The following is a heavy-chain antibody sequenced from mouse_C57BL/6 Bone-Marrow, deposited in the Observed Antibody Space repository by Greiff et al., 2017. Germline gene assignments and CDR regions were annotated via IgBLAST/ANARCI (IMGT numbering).Heavy chain of an antibody. V-gene: IGHV1-15*01. CDR3: TRLLWLRRKGFAY. D-gene: IGHD2-2*01. J-gene: IGHJ3*01. CDR2: IDPETGGT. CDR1: GYTFTDYE. Sequence: QVQLKESGAELVRPGASVTLSCKASGYTFTDYEMHWVKPTPVHGLEWIGAIDPETGGTAYNQKFKGKAILTADKSSSTAYMELRSLTSEDSAVYYCTRLLWLRRKGFAYWGQGTLVTVSA.